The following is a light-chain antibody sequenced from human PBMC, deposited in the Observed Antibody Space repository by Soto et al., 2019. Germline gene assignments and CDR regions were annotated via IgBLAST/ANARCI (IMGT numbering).Light chain of an antibody. Sequence: EIVLTQSPGTLSLSPGERATLSCRASQSVSNYLAWYQQKPGQAPRLLIYGASSRATGIPDRFSGSGSGTDFTLTISRLEPEDFAVYYCQQYGGSPKTFGQGTKWIS. CDR3: QQYGGSPKT. J-gene: IGKJ1*01. CDR1: QSVSNY. CDR2: GAS. V-gene: IGKV3-20*01.